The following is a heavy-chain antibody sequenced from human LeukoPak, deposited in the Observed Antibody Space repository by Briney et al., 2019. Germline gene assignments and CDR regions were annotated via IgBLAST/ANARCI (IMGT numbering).Heavy chain of an antibody. Sequence: GGSLRLSCAASGFTFSRTWMSWVRQSPGKGLEWVSAISGSGGSTYYADSVKGRFTISRDNSKNTLYLQMNSLRAEDTAVYYCAKSPPDFWSGYDNYFDYWGQGTLVTVSS. J-gene: IGHJ4*02. CDR1: GFTFSRTW. D-gene: IGHD3-3*01. V-gene: IGHV3-23*01. CDR2: ISGSGGST. CDR3: AKSPPDFWSGYDNYFDY.